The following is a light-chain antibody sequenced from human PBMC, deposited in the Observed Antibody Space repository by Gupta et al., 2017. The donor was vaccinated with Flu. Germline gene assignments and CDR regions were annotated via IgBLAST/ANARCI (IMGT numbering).Light chain of an antibody. J-gene: IGLJ2*01. V-gene: IGLV2-14*01. CDR3: QSYTPSNITDVV. Sequence: QSALTQPASVSGSPGQSITISCTGTSSDVGDYNYVSWYQQHPGKAPSLVIYDVSNRPSGGSTRFSGSKSGHTASLTISGLQAEDEADYYCQSYTPSNITDVVFGGGTKLTVL. CDR1: SSDVGDYNY. CDR2: DVS.